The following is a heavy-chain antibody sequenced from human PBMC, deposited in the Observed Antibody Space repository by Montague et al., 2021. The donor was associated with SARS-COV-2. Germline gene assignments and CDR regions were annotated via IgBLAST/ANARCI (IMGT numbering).Heavy chain of an antibody. CDR1: EFTFSSYF. V-gene: IGHV3-21*01. Sequence: SLRLSCAASEFTFSSYFMNWVRQAPGKGLEWVSSISTSSSYIYYADSVKGRFTISRDNAKNSLYLQMNSLRAEDTAVYYCARDAYSNYGEGNYFDYWGQGTLVTVSS. CDR2: ISTSSSYI. J-gene: IGHJ4*02. CDR3: ARDAYSNYGEGNYFDY. D-gene: IGHD4-11*01.